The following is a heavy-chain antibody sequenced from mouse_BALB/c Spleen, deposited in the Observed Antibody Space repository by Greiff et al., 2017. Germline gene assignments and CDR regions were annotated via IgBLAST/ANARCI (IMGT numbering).Heavy chain of an antibody. V-gene: IGHV1-39*01. J-gene: IGHJ2*01. Sequence: VQLQQTGPELVKPGASVKISCKASGYSFTDYIMLWVKQSHGKSLEWIGNINPYYGSTSYNLKFKGKATLTVDKSSSTAYMQLNSLTSEDSAVYYCARSQTGYAFDYWGQGTTLTVSS. CDR1: GYSFTDYI. CDR3: ARSQTGYAFDY. CDR2: INPYYGST. D-gene: IGHD2-2*01.